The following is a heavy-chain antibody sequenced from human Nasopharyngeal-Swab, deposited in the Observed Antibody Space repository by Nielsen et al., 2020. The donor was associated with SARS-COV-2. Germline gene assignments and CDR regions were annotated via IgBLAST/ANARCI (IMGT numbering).Heavy chain of an antibody. D-gene: IGHD6-19*01. CDR2: TYYRPKWYN. V-gene: IGHV6-1*01. CDR1: GDSVSSNSAA. Sequence: SQTLSLTCAISGDSVSSNSAAWNWIRQSPSRGLEWLGRTYYRPKWYNDYAVSVKSRITINPDTSKNQFSLQLNSVTPEDTAVYYCARESASSGWSDDAFDIWGQGTMVTVSS. J-gene: IGHJ3*02. CDR3: ARESASSGWSDDAFDI.